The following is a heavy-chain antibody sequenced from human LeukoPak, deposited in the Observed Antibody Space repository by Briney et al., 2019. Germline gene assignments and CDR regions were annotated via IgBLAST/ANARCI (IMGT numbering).Heavy chain of an antibody. V-gene: IGHV4-59*01. CDR3: AKSGSVVVAANWFDP. J-gene: IGHJ5*02. CDR2: IYYSGST. Sequence: PSETLSLTCTVSGGSISSYYWSWIRQPPGKGLEWIGYIYYSGSTNYNPSLKSRVTISVDTSKNQFSLKLSSVSAADTAVYYCAKSGSVVVAANWFDPWGQGTLVTVSS. D-gene: IGHD2-15*01. CDR1: GGSISSYY.